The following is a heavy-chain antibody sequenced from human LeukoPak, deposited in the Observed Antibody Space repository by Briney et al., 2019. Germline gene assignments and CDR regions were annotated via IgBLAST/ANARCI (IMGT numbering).Heavy chain of an antibody. V-gene: IGHV5-51*01. CDR2: IYSGDSDA. CDR3: ARRGSSSSHFDY. D-gene: IGHD6-6*01. CDR1: GFTLRNSW. J-gene: IGHJ4*02. Sequence: GESLKISCEGSGFTLRNSWIAGVRQLPEKGLEWMGIIYSGDSDARYSPAFQGQVTISADKSINIAYLQWTSLKASDTGMYYCARRGSSSSHFDYWGQGTLVTVSS.